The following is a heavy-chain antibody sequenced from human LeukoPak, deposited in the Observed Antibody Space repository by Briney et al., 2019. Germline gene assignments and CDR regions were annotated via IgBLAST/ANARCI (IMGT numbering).Heavy chain of an antibody. Sequence: ASVKVSCKASGYTFNNYGITWVRQAPGQGLEWMGWIGVYNGNTNSAQKLQGRLTMTTDTSTSTAYMELRSLRSDDTAVYYCARDDYGDSKGRFDPWGQGTLVTVSS. J-gene: IGHJ5*02. D-gene: IGHD4-17*01. CDR1: GYTFNNYG. V-gene: IGHV1-18*01. CDR2: IGVYNGNT. CDR3: ARDDYGDSKGRFDP.